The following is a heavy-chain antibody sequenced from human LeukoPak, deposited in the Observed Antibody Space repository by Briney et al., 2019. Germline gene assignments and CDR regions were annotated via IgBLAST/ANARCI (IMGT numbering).Heavy chain of an antibody. CDR3: AREGVYFDWFAHTRKRDAFDI. J-gene: IGHJ3*02. V-gene: IGHV3-48*02. Sequence: TGGSLRLSCAASGFTFSSYSMNWVRQAPGKGLEWVSYISSSSSTIHYADSVKGRFTISRDNAKNSLYLQMNSLRDEDTAVYYCAREGVYFDWFAHTRKRDAFDIWGQGTMVTVSS. D-gene: IGHD3-9*01. CDR1: GFTFSSYS. CDR2: ISSSSSTI.